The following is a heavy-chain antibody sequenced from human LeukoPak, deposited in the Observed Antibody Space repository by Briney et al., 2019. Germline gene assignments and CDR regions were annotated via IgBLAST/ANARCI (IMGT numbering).Heavy chain of an antibody. J-gene: IGHJ5*02. CDR1: GGTFSSYA. Sequence: SVKVSCKASGGTFSSYAISWVRQAPGQGLEWMGRIIPIFGTANYAQKFQGRVTITTDESTSTAYMELSSLRSEDTAVYYCARDRQAVPAAHNWFDPWGQGTLVTVSS. CDR2: IIPIFGTA. D-gene: IGHD2-2*01. CDR3: ARDRQAVPAAHNWFDP. V-gene: IGHV1-69*05.